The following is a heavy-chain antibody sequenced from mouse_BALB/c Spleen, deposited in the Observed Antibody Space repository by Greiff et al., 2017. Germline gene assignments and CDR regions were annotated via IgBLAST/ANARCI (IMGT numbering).Heavy chain of an antibody. D-gene: IGHD1-1*01. J-gene: IGHJ1*01. CDR2: INPSTGYT. CDR3: ARHYGSSHWYFDV. V-gene: IGHV1-7*01. CDR1: GYTFTSYW. Sequence: QVQLQQSGAELAKPGASVKMSCKASGYTFTSYWMHWVKQRPGQGLEWIGYINPSTGYTEYNQKFKDKATLTADKSSSTAYMQLSSLTSEDSAVYYCARHYGSSHWYFDVWGAGTTVTVSS.